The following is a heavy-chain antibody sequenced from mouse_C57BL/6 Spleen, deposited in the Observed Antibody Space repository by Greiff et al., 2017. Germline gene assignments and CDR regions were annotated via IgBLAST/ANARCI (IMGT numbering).Heavy chain of an antibody. CDR1: GFNIKDYY. CDR2: IDPEDGET. CDR3: ATGYGNYDYFDY. V-gene: IGHV14-2*01. D-gene: IGHD2-10*02. J-gene: IGHJ2*01. Sequence: EVQLQQSGAELVKPGASVKLSCTASGFNIKDYYMPWVKQRTEQGLEWIGRIDPEDGETKYAPKFQGKATITADTSSNTAYLQLSSLTSEDTAVYYCATGYGNYDYFDYWGQGTTLTVSS.